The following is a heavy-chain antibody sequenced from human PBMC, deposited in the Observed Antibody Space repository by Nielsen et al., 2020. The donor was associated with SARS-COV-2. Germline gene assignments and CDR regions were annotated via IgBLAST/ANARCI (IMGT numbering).Heavy chain of an antibody. CDR1: GDSIGSYY. V-gene: IGHV4-59*08. D-gene: IGHD3-3*01. CDR2: IYYNGNT. CDR3: ARHYHDFWSGYLAASWFDP. Sequence: SETLSLTCTVSGDSIGSYYWNWIRQPPGKGLEWIGYIYYNGNTNYNPSLKSRVTISVDTSKNQFSLKLDSVTAADTAVYYCARHYHDFWSGYLAASWFDPWGQGTPVTVSS. J-gene: IGHJ5*02.